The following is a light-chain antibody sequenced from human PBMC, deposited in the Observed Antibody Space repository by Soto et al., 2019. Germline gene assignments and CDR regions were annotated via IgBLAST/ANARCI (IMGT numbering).Light chain of an antibody. CDR2: STN. Sequence: QAVVTQEPSFSVSPGGTVTLTCGLSSGSVSTSYSASWYQQTPGRAPRTLIYSTNTRSSGVPDRFSGSILGNKAALTITGAQADDESDYSCVLYMGRGIDVFGTGTKLTVL. CDR3: VLYMGRGIDV. V-gene: IGLV8-61*01. CDR1: SGSVSTSYS. J-gene: IGLJ1*01.